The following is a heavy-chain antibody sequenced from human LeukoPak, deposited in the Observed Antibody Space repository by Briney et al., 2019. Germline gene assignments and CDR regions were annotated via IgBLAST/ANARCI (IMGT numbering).Heavy chain of an antibody. CDR3: ARYYYDSSGSSQTFFDC. CDR2: IIPIFGIA. V-gene: IGHV1-69*04. CDR1: GGTFSSYA. J-gene: IGHJ4*02. Sequence: SVKVSCKASGGTFSSYAISWLRQAPGQGLEWMGRIIPIFGIANYAQKFQGRVTITADKSTSTAYMELSSLRSEDTAVYYCARYYYDSSGSSQTFFDCWGQGTLVTVSS. D-gene: IGHD3-22*01.